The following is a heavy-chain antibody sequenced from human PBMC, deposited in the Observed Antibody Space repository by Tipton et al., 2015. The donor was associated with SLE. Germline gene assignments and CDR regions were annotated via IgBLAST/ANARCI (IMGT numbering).Heavy chain of an antibody. D-gene: IGHD3-16*02. J-gene: IGHJ4*02. Sequence: SLRLSCEASGFSFDNYAMHWVRQAAGKGLEWVSGISWNSVIIGYADSVKGRFTISRDNAKNSLYLQMNSLRAEDTAFYFCASPGGIVGFDSWGPGRLVTVSS. CDR3: ASPGGIVGFDS. CDR2: ISWNSVII. CDR1: GFSFDNYA. V-gene: IGHV3-9*01.